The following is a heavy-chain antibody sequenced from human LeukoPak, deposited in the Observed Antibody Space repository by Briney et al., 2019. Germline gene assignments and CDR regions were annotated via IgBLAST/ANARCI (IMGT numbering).Heavy chain of an antibody. CDR2: IYYSGST. V-gene: IGHV4-59*01. D-gene: IGHD5-24*01. Sequence: SETLSLTCSVSGVSISNYSWSWIWQPPGKGLEWIGYIYYSGSTKYNSSLQSRVTIFVQTSNNQFSLKLSSVTAADTAVYYCARSSSILTISTFEYWGRGDLVTVSS. CDR3: ARSSSILTISTFEY. CDR1: GVSISNYS. J-gene: IGHJ4*02.